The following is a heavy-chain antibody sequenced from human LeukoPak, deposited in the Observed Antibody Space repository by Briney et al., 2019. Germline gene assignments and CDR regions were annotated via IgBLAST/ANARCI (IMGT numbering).Heavy chain of an antibody. Sequence: SETLSLTCTVSGGSISSSSYYWGWIRQPPGKGLEWIGSIYYSGSTYYNPSLKSRVTISVDTSRNQFSLKLSSVTAADTAVYYCARYLRGWFGELLLIGDNYFDYWGQGTLVTVSS. J-gene: IGHJ4*02. D-gene: IGHD3-10*01. CDR2: IYYSGST. V-gene: IGHV4-39*07. CDR1: GGSISSSSYY. CDR3: ARYLRGWFGELLLIGDNYFDY.